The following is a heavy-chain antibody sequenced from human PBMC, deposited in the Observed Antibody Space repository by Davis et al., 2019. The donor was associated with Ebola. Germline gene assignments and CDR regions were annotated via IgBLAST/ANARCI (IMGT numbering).Heavy chain of an antibody. V-gene: IGHV4-59*01. CDR2: IYYSGST. CDR1: GRSTTSYY. CDR3: ASYDFWSGRLDY. Sequence: MPSQTLSLTRTLSGRSTTSYYCSWIRQPPGKGLEWTGYIYYSGSTNYNPPLKSRVTISVDTSKNQFSLKLSSVTAADTAVYYCASYDFWSGRLDYWGQGTLVTVSS. D-gene: IGHD3-3*01. J-gene: IGHJ4*02.